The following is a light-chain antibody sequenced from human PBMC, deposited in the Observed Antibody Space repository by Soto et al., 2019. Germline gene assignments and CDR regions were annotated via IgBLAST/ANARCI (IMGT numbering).Light chain of an antibody. CDR1: SSDVGGYNY. Sequence: QSALTQPASVSGSPGQSITISCTGTSSDVGGYNYVSWYQQHPAKAPKLMIYEVSNRPSGVSHRFSGSKSGNTASLTISGLQAADEADYYCFSCTTGSTLVFGGGTKLAVL. V-gene: IGLV2-14*01. CDR2: EVS. CDR3: FSCTTGSTLV. J-gene: IGLJ3*02.